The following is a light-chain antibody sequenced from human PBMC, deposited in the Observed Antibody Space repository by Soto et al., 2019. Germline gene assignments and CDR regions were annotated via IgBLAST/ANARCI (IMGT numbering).Light chain of an antibody. CDR1: QSVSSSY. Sequence: EIVLTQSPGTLSLSPGERATLSCRASQSVSSSYLAWCQQKPGQAPRLLIYGASSRATGIPDRFSGSGSGKDFTLTISRLEPEDFAVYYCQQYGSSPVTFGGGTKVEIK. CDR3: QQYGSSPVT. V-gene: IGKV3-20*01. J-gene: IGKJ4*01. CDR2: GAS.